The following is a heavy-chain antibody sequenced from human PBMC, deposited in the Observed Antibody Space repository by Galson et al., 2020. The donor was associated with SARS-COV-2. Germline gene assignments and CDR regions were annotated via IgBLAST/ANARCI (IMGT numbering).Heavy chain of an antibody. D-gene: IGHD3-3*01. J-gene: IGHJ3*02. CDR2: ISYDGSNK. CDR3: ARDLTIFGVVIHDDAFDI. V-gene: IGHV3-30-3*01. Sequence: TGGSLRLSCAASGLTFSSYAMHWVRQAPGKGLEWVAVISYDGSNKYYADSVTGRFTISRDNSKNTLYLQMNSLRAEDTAVYYCARDLTIFGVVIHDDAFDIWGQGTMVTVSS. CDR1: GLTFSSYA.